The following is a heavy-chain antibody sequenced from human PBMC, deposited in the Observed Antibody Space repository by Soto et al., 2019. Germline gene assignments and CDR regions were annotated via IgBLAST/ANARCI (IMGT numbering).Heavy chain of an antibody. V-gene: IGHV4-59*08. D-gene: IGHD3-10*01. Sequence: PSETLSLTCTVSGGSISSYYWSWIRQPPGKGLEWIGYIYYSGSTNYNPSLKSRVTISVDTSKNQFSLKLSSVTAADTAVYYCARQVPYYGSGSYYFNWFGPWGQGTLVTVSS. J-gene: IGHJ5*02. CDR3: ARQVPYYGSGSYYFNWFGP. CDR2: IYYSGST. CDR1: GGSISSYY.